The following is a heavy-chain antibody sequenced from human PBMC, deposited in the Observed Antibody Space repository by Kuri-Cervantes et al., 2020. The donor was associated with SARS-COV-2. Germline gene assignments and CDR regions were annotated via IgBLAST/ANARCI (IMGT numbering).Heavy chain of an antibody. CDR2: ISAYNGNT. J-gene: IGHJ3*02. V-gene: IGHV1-18*04. CDR3: ASDPPTYYYDSSGYVSAFDI. CDR1: GYTFTSYG. D-gene: IGHD3-22*01. Sequence: ASVKVSCKASGYTFTSYGISWVRQAPGQGLEWMGWISAYNGNTNYAQKLQGRVTMTTDTSTSTAYMELRSLRSDDTAVYYCASDPPTYYYDSSGYVSAFDIWGQGTMVTVSS.